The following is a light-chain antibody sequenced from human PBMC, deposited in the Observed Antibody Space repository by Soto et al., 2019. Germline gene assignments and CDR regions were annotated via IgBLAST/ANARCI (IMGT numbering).Light chain of an antibody. V-gene: IGKV3-20*01. CDR3: QQYGSSPPT. J-gene: IGKJ1*01. CDR1: QSVSSSY. CDR2: GAS. Sequence: EIVLTQSPGTLSLSPGERATLSCRASQSVSSSYLAWYQQKPGQAPRLLIYGASSRATGIPDRFSGSGSGTDFTLTISRLEPDDFAVYCCQQYGSSPPTFGQGTKVEIK.